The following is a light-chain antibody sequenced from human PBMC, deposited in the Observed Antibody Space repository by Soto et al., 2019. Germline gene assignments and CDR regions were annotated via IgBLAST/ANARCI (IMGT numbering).Light chain of an antibody. J-gene: IGKJ4*01. Sequence: EIVLTQSPATLSLSPGERATLSCRATQSVSSNLAWYQQKPGQAPRLLIYGASTRATGIPDRFSGSGSGTEFTLTLSSLQSEEFAVYYCQQSNNWPLTFGGGTKVDLK. V-gene: IGKV3D-15*01. CDR2: GAS. CDR3: QQSNNWPLT. CDR1: QSVSSN.